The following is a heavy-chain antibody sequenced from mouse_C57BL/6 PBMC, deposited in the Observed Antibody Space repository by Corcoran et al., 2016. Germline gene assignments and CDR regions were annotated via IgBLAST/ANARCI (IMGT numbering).Heavy chain of an antibody. D-gene: IGHD1-1*01. J-gene: IGHJ2*01. CDR1: GYTFTDYY. CDR3: TLYGSSRDY. CDR2: IDPEDGDT. Sequence: VQLKQSGAELVRPGASVKLSCKASGYTFTDYYMHWVKQRPEQGLEWIGRIDPEDGDTEYAPKFQGKATMTADTSSNTAYLQLSSLTSEDTAVYYCTLYGSSRDYWGQGTTLTVSS. V-gene: IGHV14-1*01.